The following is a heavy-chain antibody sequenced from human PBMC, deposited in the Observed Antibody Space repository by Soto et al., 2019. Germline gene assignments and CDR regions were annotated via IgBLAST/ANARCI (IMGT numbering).Heavy chain of an antibody. J-gene: IGHJ6*02. CDR2: IWYDGSNK. V-gene: IGHV3-33*01. D-gene: IGHD5-12*01. CDR3: ARDRWLSGYLGGWPAPNYYYYGMDV. Sequence: GGSLRLSCAASGFTFSSYGMHWVRQAPGKGLEWVAVIWYDGSNKYYADSVKGRFTISRDNSKNTLYLQMNSLRAEDTAVYYCARDRWLSGYLGGWPAPNYYYYGMDVWGQGTTVTVSS. CDR1: GFTFSSYG.